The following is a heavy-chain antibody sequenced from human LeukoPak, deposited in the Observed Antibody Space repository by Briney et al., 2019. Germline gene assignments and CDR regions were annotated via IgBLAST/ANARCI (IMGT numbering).Heavy chain of an antibody. Sequence: GGSLRPSCAASGFTFDDYGMSWVRQAPGKGLEWVSGINWNGGSTGYADSVKGRFTISRDNAKNSLYLQMNSLRAEDTALYHCARSRGSGKGAFDIWGQGTMVTVSS. D-gene: IGHD3-10*01. CDR3: ARSRGSGKGAFDI. V-gene: IGHV3-20*01. CDR2: INWNGGST. J-gene: IGHJ3*02. CDR1: GFTFDDYG.